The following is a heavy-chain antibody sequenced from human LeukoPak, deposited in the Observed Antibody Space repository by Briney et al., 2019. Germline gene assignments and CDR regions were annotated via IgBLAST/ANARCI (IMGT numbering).Heavy chain of an antibody. CDR2: ISGSGGST. CDR1: ASTFSSYA. J-gene: IGHJ4*02. D-gene: IGHD2-15*01. CDR3: AKGYCSGGSCWTFDY. Sequence: GRSLSLSCAASASTFSSYAMSWVRQAPGNGLEWVSAISGSGGSTYYGASVKGRFTISRDNSKNTLYLQMSSLRAEDTAVYYCAKGYCSGGSCWTFDYWGQGTLVTVSS. V-gene: IGHV3-23*01.